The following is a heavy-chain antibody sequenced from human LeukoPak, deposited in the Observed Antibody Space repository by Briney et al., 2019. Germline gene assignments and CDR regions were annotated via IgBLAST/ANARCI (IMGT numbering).Heavy chain of an antibody. Sequence: SETLSLICTVSGGSISSYYWSWIRQPAGKGLEWIGRIYTSGSTDYNPSLKSRVTISVDTSKNLFSLKLSSGTAADTAVYYCARGGSYYGYFDYWGHGALVTVSS. CDR3: ARGGSYYGYFDY. J-gene: IGHJ4*01. CDR2: IYTSGST. D-gene: IGHD1-26*01. CDR1: GGSISSYY. V-gene: IGHV4-4*07.